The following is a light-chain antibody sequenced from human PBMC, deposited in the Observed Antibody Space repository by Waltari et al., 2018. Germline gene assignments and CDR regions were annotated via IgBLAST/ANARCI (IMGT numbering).Light chain of an antibody. CDR1: QSVSSN. J-gene: IGKJ2*01. Sequence: ELVMTQSPATLSVSPGERATLSCRASQSVSSNLAWYQQKPGPAPRLLIYGASTRATGIPARFSGSGSGTEFTLTISSLQSEDFAVYYCQQYNNWPPLYTFGQGTKLEIK. CDR3: QQYNNWPPLYT. CDR2: GAS. V-gene: IGKV3-15*01.